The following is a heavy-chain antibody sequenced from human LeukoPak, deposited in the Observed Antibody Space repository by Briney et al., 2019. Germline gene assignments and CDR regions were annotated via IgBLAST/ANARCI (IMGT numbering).Heavy chain of an antibody. V-gene: IGHV4-59*01. CDR2: IYYSGST. CDR3: AREVSCSSTSCDYYYYYMDV. Sequence: SETLSLTCTVSAGSISSYYWSWIRQPPGKGLEWIGYIYYSGSTNYNPSLKSRVTISVDTSKNQFSLKLSSVTAADTAVYYCAREVSCSSTSCDYYYYYMDVWGKGTTVTVSS. J-gene: IGHJ6*03. CDR1: AGSISSYY. D-gene: IGHD2-2*01.